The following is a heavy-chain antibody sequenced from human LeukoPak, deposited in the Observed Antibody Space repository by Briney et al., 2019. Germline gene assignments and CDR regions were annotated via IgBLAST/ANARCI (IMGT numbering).Heavy chain of an antibody. CDR3: ARTWSGYTFDY. Sequence: TSQTLSLTCTVSGGSISSGSYYWSWIRQPAGKGLEWIGRIYTSGSTNYNPSLKSRVHISVDTSKNQFSLKLSSVTAADTAVYYCARTWSGYTFDYWGQGTLVTVSS. J-gene: IGHJ4*02. CDR1: GGSISSGSYY. CDR2: IYTSGST. D-gene: IGHD3-3*01. V-gene: IGHV4-61*02.